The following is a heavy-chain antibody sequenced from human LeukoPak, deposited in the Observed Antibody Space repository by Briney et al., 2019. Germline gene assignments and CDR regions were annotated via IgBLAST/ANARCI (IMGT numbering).Heavy chain of an antibody. V-gene: IGHV5-51*01. CDR1: GYTFNSYW. Sequence: GESLKISCKGFGYTFNSYWIAWVRQMPGKGPEWMGIIFPGDSDTRYSPSFQGQVTISADKSASTAYLQWSSLKASDTAMYYCARRDHHDAFDIWGQGTMVTVSS. CDR3: ARRDHHDAFDI. CDR2: IFPGDSDT. J-gene: IGHJ3*02.